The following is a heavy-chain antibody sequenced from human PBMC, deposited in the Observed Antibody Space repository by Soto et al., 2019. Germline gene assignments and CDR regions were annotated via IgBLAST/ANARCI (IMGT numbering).Heavy chain of an antibody. CDR3: ANLFGPWFDP. V-gene: IGHV3-30*18. CDR2: ISYDGSNK. CDR1: GFTFSSYG. D-gene: IGHD3-10*02. Sequence: GGSLRLSCAASGFTFSSYGMRWVRQAPGKGLEWVAVISYDGSNKYYADSVKGRFTISRDNSKNTLYLQMNSLRAEDTAVYYCANLFGPWFDPWGQGTLVTVSS. J-gene: IGHJ5*02.